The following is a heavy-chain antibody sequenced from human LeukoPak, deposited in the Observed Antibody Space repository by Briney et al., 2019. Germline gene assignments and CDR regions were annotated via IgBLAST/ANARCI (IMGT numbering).Heavy chain of an antibody. CDR3: VREGLERRTNFDY. CDR2: ISMNVQTT. J-gene: IGHJ4*02. V-gene: IGHV3-64D*06. D-gene: IGHD1-1*01. CDR1: GFTFTSHV. Sequence: GGSLRVSCSASGFTFTSHVMHWVRQAPGKGLQYVSGISMNVQTTYYAGSVKGRFTISRDSSKNTVYLQMNSLTAEDTAVYYCVREGLERRTNFDYWGQGTLVSVSS.